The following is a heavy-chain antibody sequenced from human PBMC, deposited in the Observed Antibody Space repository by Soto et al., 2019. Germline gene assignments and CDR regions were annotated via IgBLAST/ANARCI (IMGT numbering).Heavy chain of an antibody. CDR2: IYQSGST. V-gene: IGHV4-30-2*01. Sequence: PSDTLSLTCAASGGSLSSRAYSWSWIRQTPGKGLEWIGFIYQSGSTYYNPPLKSRVTLSLDRPTNQISLKLTSVTAADTAVYYCARELLYYDSSGYSWDDAFDIWGQGTMVTLS. J-gene: IGHJ3*02. D-gene: IGHD3-22*01. CDR3: ARELLYYDSSGYSWDDAFDI. CDR1: GGSLSSRAYS.